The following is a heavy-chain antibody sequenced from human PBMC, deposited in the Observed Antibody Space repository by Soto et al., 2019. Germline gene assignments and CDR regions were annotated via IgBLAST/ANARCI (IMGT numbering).Heavy chain of an antibody. D-gene: IGHD6-6*01. CDR3: AKGIAARPGYYYGMDV. CDR1: GFTFSSYA. Sequence: PGGSLRLSCAASGFTFSSYAMSWVRQAPGKGLEWVSAISGSGGSTYYADSVKSRFTISRDNSKNTLYLQMNSLRAEDTAVYYCAKGIAARPGYYYGMDVWGQGTTVTVSS. V-gene: IGHV3-23*01. J-gene: IGHJ6*02. CDR2: ISGSGGST.